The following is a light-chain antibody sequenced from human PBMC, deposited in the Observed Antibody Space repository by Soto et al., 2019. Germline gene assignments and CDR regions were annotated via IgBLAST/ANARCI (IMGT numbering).Light chain of an antibody. CDR3: SSYANSDTVI. CDR1: SSDVGTYNF. V-gene: IGLV2-14*01. Sequence: QSALTQPASVSGSPGQSITISCTGTSSDVGTYNFVSWYRQHPVKAPILIIFDVSSRPSGISNRFSGSKSGNTASLTISGVQAEDEADYYCSSYANSDTVIFSGGTKVTVL. J-gene: IGLJ2*01. CDR2: DVS.